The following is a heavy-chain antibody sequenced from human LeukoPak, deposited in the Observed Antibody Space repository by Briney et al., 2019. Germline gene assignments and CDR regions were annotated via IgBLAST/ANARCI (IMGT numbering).Heavy chain of an antibody. Sequence: SETLSLTCTVSGGSISSYYWSWIRQPPGKGLEWIGYIYYSGSTNYNPSLKSRVTISVDTSKNQFSLKLSSVTAADTAVYYCARGYYDIDYWGQGTLVTVSS. D-gene: IGHD3-22*01. J-gene: IGHJ4*02. CDR1: GGSISSYY. V-gene: IGHV4-59*01. CDR3: ARGYYDIDY. CDR2: IYYSGST.